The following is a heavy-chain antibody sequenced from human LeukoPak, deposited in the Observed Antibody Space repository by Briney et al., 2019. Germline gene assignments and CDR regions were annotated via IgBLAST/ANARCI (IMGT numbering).Heavy chain of an antibody. CDR2: ISSNGGST. CDR1: GFSFSSYA. J-gene: IGHJ4*02. V-gene: IGHV3-64*01. Sequence: GGSLRLSCAASGFSFSSYAMHWVRQAPGKGLEYVSAISSNGGSTYYANSVKGRFTISRDNSKNSLYLQMGSLRAEDMAVYYCARVPSRRDGYPGEYWGEGTLVTVSS. D-gene: IGHD5-24*01. CDR3: ARVPSRRDGYPGEY.